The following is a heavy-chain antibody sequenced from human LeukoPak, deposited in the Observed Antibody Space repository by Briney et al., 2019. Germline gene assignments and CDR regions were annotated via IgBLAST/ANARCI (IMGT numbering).Heavy chain of an antibody. CDR2: ISGGGGTT. V-gene: IGHV3-23*01. CDR1: GFIFSRYA. Sequence: PGGSLRLSCAASGFIFSRYAMGWVRQPPGKGLEWVSTISGGGGTTYYADSVKGRFTISRDSSKNTLYLQMNSLRAEDTAVYYCAKVRDTFSVVAAGSLYYWGQGTLATVSS. D-gene: IGHD2-2*01. J-gene: IGHJ4*02. CDR3: AKVRDTFSVVAAGSLYY.